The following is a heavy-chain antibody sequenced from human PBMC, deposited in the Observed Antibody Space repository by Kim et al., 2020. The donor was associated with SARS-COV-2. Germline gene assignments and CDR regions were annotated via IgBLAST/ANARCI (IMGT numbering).Heavy chain of an antibody. V-gene: IGHV3-74*01. Sequence: GGSLRLSCAASGFTFSSYGMHWVRQAPGKGLVWVSRINSGGSSISYADSVKGRFTISRDNAKNTLYLQMNSLRAEDTAVYYCARGGSIAAPPGYWGQGTLVTVSS. CDR3: ARGGSIAAPPGY. CDR1: GFTFSSYG. CDR2: INSGGSSI. D-gene: IGHD6-6*01. J-gene: IGHJ4*02.